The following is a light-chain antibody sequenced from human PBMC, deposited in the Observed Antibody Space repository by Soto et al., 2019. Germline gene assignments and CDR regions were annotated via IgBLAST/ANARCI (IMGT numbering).Light chain of an antibody. CDR3: QQYGSSPLT. V-gene: IGKV3-20*01. CDR2: GTS. J-gene: IGKJ4*01. Sequence: EIVLTQSPGTLSLSPGERANLSCRASQYVSTTFFAWYQQKPGQAPRLLIYGTSNRATGIPDRFSGSGSGTDFTLTISRPEPEDFAVYYCQQYGSSPLTFGGGTRMEIK. CDR1: QYVSTTF.